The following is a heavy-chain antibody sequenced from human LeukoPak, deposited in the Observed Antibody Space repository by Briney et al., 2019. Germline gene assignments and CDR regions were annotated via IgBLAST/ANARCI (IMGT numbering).Heavy chain of an antibody. J-gene: IGHJ6*02. V-gene: IGHV4-34*01. CDR2: INHSGST. CDR1: GGSFSGYY. Sequence: SETLSLTCGVYGGSFSGYYWSWIRQPPGKGLEWIGEINHSGSTNYNPSLKSRVTISVDTSKNQFSLRLSSVTAADTAVYYCARLIVGATRGMDVWGQGTTVTVSS. CDR3: ARLIVGATRGMDV. D-gene: IGHD1-26*01.